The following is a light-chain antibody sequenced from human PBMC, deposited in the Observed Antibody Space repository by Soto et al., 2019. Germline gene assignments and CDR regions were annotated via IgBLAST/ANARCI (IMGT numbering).Light chain of an antibody. CDR2: EVS. Sequence: QPVLTQPPSASGSPGQSVTISCTGTNSDVGGYNFVSWYQQHPGKAPKPMIYEVSKRPSGVPDRFSGSKSGNTASLTVSGLQAEDEADYYCSSYAGSNNRYVFGTGTKLTVL. CDR1: NSDVGGYNF. CDR3: SSYAGSNNRYV. J-gene: IGLJ1*01. V-gene: IGLV2-8*01.